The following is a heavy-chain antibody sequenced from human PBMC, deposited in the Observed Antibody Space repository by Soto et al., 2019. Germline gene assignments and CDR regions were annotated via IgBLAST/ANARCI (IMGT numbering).Heavy chain of an antibody. D-gene: IGHD1-1*01. CDR2: INPSGYTS. CDR3: ARDLHGAFTTMAH. Sequence: QVQMVQSGAEVKKPGASVKVSCKAFGYTFIDYYIHWVRQAPGQGLEWMGIINPSGYTSTLSQRFQGRLTMTSDTSTSTVYMELGSLTSEDTAIYYCARDLHGAFTTMAHWGQGTLVTVSS. V-gene: IGHV1-46*01. J-gene: IGHJ4*02. CDR1: GYTFIDYY.